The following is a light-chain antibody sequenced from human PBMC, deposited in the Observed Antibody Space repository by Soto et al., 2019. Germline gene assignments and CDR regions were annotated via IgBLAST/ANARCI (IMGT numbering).Light chain of an antibody. CDR3: QQYNSFVLT. CDR2: KAS. Sequence: DIQMTQSPSTLSASVGDRVTITCRASQSISSWLAWYQQKPGKAPKLLIYKASSLESGVPSRFSGSGSGTEFTLTISSLQPDDFATYYCQQYNSFVLTFGGGTKVEIK. J-gene: IGKJ4*01. CDR1: QSISSW. V-gene: IGKV1-5*03.